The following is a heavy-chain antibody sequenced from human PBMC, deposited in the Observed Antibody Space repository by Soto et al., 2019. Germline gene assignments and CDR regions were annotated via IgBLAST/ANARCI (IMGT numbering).Heavy chain of an antibody. D-gene: IGHD2-15*01. V-gene: IGHV1-69*12. CDR1: GGAFSDYA. CDR3: ASWLKGPDIGNYYYGMDV. Sequence: VQLVQSGAEVKKPGSSVKVSCKASGGAFSDYAFSWVRQAPGQELEWLGGIMPIFRAPDYAQKFQGRVTITADEFTRTAYMEMNSLRSEDTAVYYCASWLKGPDIGNYYYGMDVWGLGTTVTVS. J-gene: IGHJ6*02. CDR2: IMPIFRAP.